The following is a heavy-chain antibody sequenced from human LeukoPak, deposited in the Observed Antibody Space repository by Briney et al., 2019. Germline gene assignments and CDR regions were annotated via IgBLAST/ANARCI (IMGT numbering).Heavy chain of an antibody. Sequence: PSETLSLTCTVSGGSISSYYWSWIRQPPGKGLEWIGYIYYSGSTNYNPSLKSRVTISVDTSKNQFSLKLSSVTAADTAVYYCAGGRYYYYGMDVWGQGTTVTVSS. CDR3: AGGRYYYYGMDV. J-gene: IGHJ6*02. CDR2: IYYSGST. V-gene: IGHV4-59*08. CDR1: GGSISSYY.